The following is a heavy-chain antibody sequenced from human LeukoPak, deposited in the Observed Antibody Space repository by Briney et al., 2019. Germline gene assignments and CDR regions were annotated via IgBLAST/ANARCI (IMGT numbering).Heavy chain of an antibody. V-gene: IGHV3-23*01. J-gene: IGHJ3*01. CDR2: ISDSGGST. CDR3: AKRGYGTGTYYAFDA. D-gene: IGHD1-26*01. Sequence: GGSLRLSCAASGFTFSSYAMTWVRQAPGKGLEWVSGISDSGGSTSYADSVRGRFTISRDNSKNTLYLQMNSLRGEDTALYSCAKRGYGTGTYYAFDAWGQGTLDTVSS. CDR1: GFTFSSYA.